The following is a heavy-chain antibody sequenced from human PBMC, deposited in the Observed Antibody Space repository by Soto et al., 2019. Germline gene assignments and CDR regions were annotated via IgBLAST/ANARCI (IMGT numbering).Heavy chain of an antibody. D-gene: IGHD3-10*01. CDR3: ARDVSPGSSTLYLDAFDI. CDR1: GFTLSAYW. Sequence: EVQLEESGGDLVQPGGSLRLSCAASGFTLSAYWMTWVRQAPGKGLEWVANIKRDGSKKFYFDSVRGRFTISRDNVGNSLYLQMDSLRADDTALYFCARDVSPGSSTLYLDAFDIWGQGTMVTVSS. V-gene: IGHV3-7*05. CDR2: IKRDGSKK. J-gene: IGHJ3*02.